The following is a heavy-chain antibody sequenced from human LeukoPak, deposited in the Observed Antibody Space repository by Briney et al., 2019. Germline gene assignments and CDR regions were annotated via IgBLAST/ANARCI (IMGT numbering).Heavy chain of an antibody. CDR2: INPSVGST. CDR3: ARVDHYYDILTGYSNH. D-gene: IGHD3-9*01. Sequence: ASVKVSCKASGYTFTNYYMHWVRQAPGQGLEWMGIINPSVGSTSYAQKFQGRVTMTRDMSTSTVYMELSSLRSDDTAVYYCARVDHYYDILTGYSNHWGQGTLVTVSS. J-gene: IGHJ5*02. V-gene: IGHV1-46*01. CDR1: GYTFTNYY.